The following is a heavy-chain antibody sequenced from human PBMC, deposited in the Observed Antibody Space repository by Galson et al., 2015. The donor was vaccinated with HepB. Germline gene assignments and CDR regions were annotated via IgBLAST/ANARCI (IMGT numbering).Heavy chain of an antibody. Sequence: SVKVSCKASGGTFSSYAISWVRQAPGQGLEWMGGIIPIFGTANYAQKFQGRVPITADESTSTAYMELSSLRSEDTAVYYCARVPVYSSGLTHYFDYWGQGTLVTVSS. D-gene: IGHD6-19*01. J-gene: IGHJ4*02. CDR2: IIPIFGTA. CDR3: ARVPVYSSGLTHYFDY. V-gene: IGHV1-69*13. CDR1: GGTFSSYA.